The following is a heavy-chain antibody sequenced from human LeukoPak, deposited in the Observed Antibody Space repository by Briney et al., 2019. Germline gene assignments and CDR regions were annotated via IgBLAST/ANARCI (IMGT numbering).Heavy chain of an antibody. CDR2: IWYDGSNK. V-gene: IGHV3-33*01. D-gene: IGHD4-17*01. CDR3: ARLYGTYPGWFDP. J-gene: IGHJ5*02. Sequence: PGGSLRLSCAASGFTFSSDGMHWVRQAPGKGLEWVAVIWYDGSNKYYADSVKGRFTISRDNSKNTLYLQMNSLGAEDTAVYYCARLYGTYPGWFDPWGQGTLVTVSS. CDR1: GFTFSSDG.